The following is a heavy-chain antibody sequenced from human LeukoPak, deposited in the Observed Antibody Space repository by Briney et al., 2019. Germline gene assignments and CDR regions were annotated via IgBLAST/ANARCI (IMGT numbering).Heavy chain of an antibody. V-gene: IGHV1-2*02. J-gene: IGHJ4*02. CDR2: INPRSGGT. Sequence: ASVKVSCKASEYNFVDFYIHWVRQAPGQGLEWMDWINPRSGGTLVAQKFQGRLNMTRDTSTNTVYLELTSLKSDDTAVFYCARVWGYGANYFDPWGQGTLVAVTS. CDR1: EYNFVDFY. CDR3: ARVWGYGANYFDP. D-gene: IGHD5-12*01.